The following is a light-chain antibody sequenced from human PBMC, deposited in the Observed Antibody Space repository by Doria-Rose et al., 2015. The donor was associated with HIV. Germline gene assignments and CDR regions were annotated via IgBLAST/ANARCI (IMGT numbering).Light chain of an antibody. CDR3: QQYYSCPT. V-gene: IGKV1-8*01. CDR2: AAS. CDR1: QGISSF. J-gene: IGKJ2*01. Sequence: AIRMTQSPSSLSASTGDRVTITCRASQGISSFLAWYQQKPGKAPKLLIYAASTLQSGVPSRFNGSGSGTDFTLTISCLQSEDFASYYCQQYYSCPTFGQGTKLRSN.